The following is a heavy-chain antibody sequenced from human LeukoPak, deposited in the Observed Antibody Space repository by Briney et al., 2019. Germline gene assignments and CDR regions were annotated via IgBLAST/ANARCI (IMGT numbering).Heavy chain of an antibody. D-gene: IGHD3-10*01. CDR1: GYTFGSLG. CDR2: VSAVSGNT. J-gene: IGHJ4*02. CDR3: TRAPDYHASGSLYFDY. V-gene: IGHV1-18*01. Sequence: ASVKVSCKASGYTFGSLGFTWVRQAPGRGLEWMGWVSAVSGNTRYAQNFQGRVTLTTDTSTSTAYMELRSLRSDDTAVYYCTRAPDYHASGSLYFDYTGQGTLVTVS.